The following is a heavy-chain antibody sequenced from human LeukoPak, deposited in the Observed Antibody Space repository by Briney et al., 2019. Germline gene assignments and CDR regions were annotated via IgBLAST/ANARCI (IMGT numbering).Heavy chain of an antibody. CDR1: GGSFSGYY. CDR3: ARLYSGYDYGDFDY. V-gene: IGHV4-34*01. D-gene: IGHD5-12*01. CDR2: VNHSGST. Sequence: SETLSLTCAVYGGSFSGYYWSWVRQPPGKGLGWIGEVNHSGSTNYNPSLKSRVTISVDTSKNQFSLKLSSVTAADTAVYYCARLYSGYDYGDFDYWGQGTLVTVSS. J-gene: IGHJ4*02.